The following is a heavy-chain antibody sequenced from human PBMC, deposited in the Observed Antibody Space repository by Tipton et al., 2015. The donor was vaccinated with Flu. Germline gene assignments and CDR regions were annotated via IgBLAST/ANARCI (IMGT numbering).Heavy chain of an antibody. CDR3: ASSGPYYDSSGYYPPGFDY. J-gene: IGHJ4*02. Sequence: TLSLTCAVSGGSISSSNWWSWVRQPPGKGLEWIGEIYHSGSTNYNPSLKSRVTISVDKSKNQFSLKLSSVTAADTAVYYCASSGPYYDSSGYYPPGFDYWGQGTLVTVSS. CDR1: GGSISSSNW. V-gene: IGHV4-4*02. D-gene: IGHD3-22*01. CDR2: IYHSGST.